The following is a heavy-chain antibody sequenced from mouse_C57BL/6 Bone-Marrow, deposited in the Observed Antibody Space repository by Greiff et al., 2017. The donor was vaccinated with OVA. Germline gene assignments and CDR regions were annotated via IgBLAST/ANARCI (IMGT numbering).Heavy chain of an antibody. Sequence: EVQGVESGGGLVKPGGSLKLSCAASGFTFSDYGMHWVRQAPEKGLEWVAYISSGSSTIYYADTVKGRSTIARDNAKNTLFLQMTSLRSEDTARYYCARGDYRDWYFDVWGTGTTVTVSS. CDR1: GFTFSDYG. CDR2: ISSGSSTI. CDR3: ARGDYRDWYFDV. V-gene: IGHV5-17*01. J-gene: IGHJ1*03. D-gene: IGHD2-14*01.